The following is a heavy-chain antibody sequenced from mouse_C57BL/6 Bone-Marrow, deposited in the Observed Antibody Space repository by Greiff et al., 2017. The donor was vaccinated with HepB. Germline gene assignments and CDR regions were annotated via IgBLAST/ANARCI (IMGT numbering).Heavy chain of an antibody. Sequence: VQLQQSGAELVRPGASVKLSCKASGYTFTDYYINWVKQRPGQGLEWIARIYPGSGNTYYNEKFKGKATLTAEKSSSTAYMQLSSLTSEDSAVYFCARDDYDGTDYYAMDYWGQGTSVTVSS. CDR2: IYPGSGNT. CDR1: GYTFTDYY. J-gene: IGHJ4*01. V-gene: IGHV1-76*01. CDR3: ARDDYDGTDYYAMDY. D-gene: IGHD2-4*01.